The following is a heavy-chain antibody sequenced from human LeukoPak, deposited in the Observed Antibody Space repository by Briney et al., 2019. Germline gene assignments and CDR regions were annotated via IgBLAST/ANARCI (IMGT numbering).Heavy chain of an antibody. D-gene: IGHD6-13*01. CDR3: ASSYTAGTWFDY. CDR2: INHSGST. Sequence: SETLSLTCAVYGGSFSGYYWRWIRQPPGKGLEWIGEINHSGSTNYNPSLKSRVTISVDTSKNQFSLKLSSVTAADTAVYYCASSYTAGTWFDYWGQGTLVTVSS. V-gene: IGHV4-34*01. J-gene: IGHJ4*02. CDR1: GGSFSGYY.